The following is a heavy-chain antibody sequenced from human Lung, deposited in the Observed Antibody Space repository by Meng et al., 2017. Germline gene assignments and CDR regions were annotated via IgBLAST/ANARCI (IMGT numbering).Heavy chain of an antibody. CDR3: ARKAGNCISNTCYSLDY. CDR2: INAVFGTT. Sequence: SVKVSCKALGGIFSNYVIGWVRQAPGQGLEWMGGINAVFGTTNYAQKFQGRVTITTDESTSTVYMELTRLTSEDTAVYFCARKAGNCISNTCYSLDYWGQGTLVTVSS. CDR1: GGIFSNYV. D-gene: IGHD2-2*01. J-gene: IGHJ4*02. V-gene: IGHV1-69*05.